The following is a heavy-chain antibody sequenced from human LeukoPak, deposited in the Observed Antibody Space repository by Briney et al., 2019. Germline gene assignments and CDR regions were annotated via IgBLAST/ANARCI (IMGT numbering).Heavy chain of an antibody. CDR3: ARLDSSSWYQIDY. CDR2: IYYSGST. V-gene: IGHV4-59*01. Sequence: SETLSLTCTVSGGSISSYHWSWIRQPPGKGLEWIGYIYYSGSTNYNPSLKSRVTISVDTSKNQFSLKLSSVTAADTAVYYCARLDSSSWYQIDYWGQGTLVTVSS. J-gene: IGHJ4*02. D-gene: IGHD6-13*01. CDR1: GGSISSYH.